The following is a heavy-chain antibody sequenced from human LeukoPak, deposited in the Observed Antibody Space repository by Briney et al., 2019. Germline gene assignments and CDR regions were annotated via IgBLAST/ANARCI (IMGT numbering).Heavy chain of an antibody. CDR2: INHSGST. J-gene: IGHJ6*03. CDR1: GGSFSGYY. CDR3: SGSPPYYYYYYMDV. D-gene: IGHD1-26*01. Sequence: SETLSLTCAVYGGSFSGYYWSWIRHPPGKGLEWLGEINHSGSTNYNPSLKSRVTISVDTSKNQFSLKLNSVTAADTAVYYCSGSPPYYYYYYMDVWGKGTTVTVSS. V-gene: IGHV4-34*01.